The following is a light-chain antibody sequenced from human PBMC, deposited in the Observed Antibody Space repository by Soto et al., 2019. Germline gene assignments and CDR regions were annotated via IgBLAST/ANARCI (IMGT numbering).Light chain of an antibody. Sequence: EIVLTQSPGTQSLSPGETATLSCRASQSAGSNNLAWYHQKPGQTPRLLIYDASSRATGIPDRFSGSGSGTDFTLTISRLEPEDFAVYYCQQYANSITFGQGTRLEIE. J-gene: IGKJ5*01. CDR2: DAS. CDR3: QQYANSIT. V-gene: IGKV3-20*01. CDR1: QSAGSNN.